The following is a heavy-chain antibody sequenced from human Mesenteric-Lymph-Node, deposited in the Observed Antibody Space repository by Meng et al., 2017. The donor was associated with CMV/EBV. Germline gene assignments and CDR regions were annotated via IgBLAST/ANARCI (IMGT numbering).Heavy chain of an antibody. CDR2: IKQDGSEK. V-gene: IGHV3-7*01. Sequence: GGSLRLSCVTSGFSLSRYEMNWVRQAPGRGLEWVANIKQDGSEKYYVDSVKGRFTISRDNAKNSLYLQMNSLRAEDTAVYYCARPLNSGQDNWFDPWGQGTLVTVSS. CDR1: GFSLSRYE. D-gene: IGHD6-19*01. J-gene: IGHJ5*02. CDR3: ARPLNSGQDNWFDP.